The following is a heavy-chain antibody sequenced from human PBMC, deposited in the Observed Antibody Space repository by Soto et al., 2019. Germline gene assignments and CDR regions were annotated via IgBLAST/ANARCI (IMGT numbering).Heavy chain of an antibody. CDR2: ITGSGGVM. Sequence: GGSLRLSCTASGFDFSGSEMNWFRQSPGKGLEWVAYITGSGGVMFHADSVKGRFSISRDNAKNSLFLEMSDLTAADTGVYYCAKVAPFILGSPIWGQGTLVTVSS. D-gene: IGHD2-21*01. CDR3: AKVAPFILGSPI. J-gene: IGHJ4*02. V-gene: IGHV3-48*03. CDR1: GFDFSGSE.